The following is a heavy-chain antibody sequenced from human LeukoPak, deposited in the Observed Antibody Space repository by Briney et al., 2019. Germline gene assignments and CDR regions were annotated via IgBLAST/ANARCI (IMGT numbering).Heavy chain of an antibody. CDR1: GFTFSSYW. Sequence: TGGSLRLSCAASGFTFSSYWMSWVRQAPGKGLEWVANIKQDGSEKYYVDSVKGRFTISRDNAKNSLYLQMNSLRAEDTAVYYCAREIVRYDILTGYYTYYFDYWGQGTLVTVSS. CDR2: IKQDGSEK. J-gene: IGHJ4*02. CDR3: AREIVRYDILTGYYTYYFDY. V-gene: IGHV3-7*01. D-gene: IGHD3-9*01.